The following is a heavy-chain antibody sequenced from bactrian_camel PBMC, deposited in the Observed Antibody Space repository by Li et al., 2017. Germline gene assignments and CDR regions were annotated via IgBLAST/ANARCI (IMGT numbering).Heavy chain of an antibody. CDR1: YSTAC. J-gene: IGHJ6*01. Sequence: HVQLVESGGGSVQAGGSLRLSCAASYSTACVGWFRQPPGKEREGVAGIDDDGSAHYVDTVKGRFTISKGNDKNTLYLQMNSLKPEDTGMYYCAADPSCMGWVNPLSPRISETDFGYWGQGTQVTVS. CDR2: IDDDGSA. V-gene: IGHV3S53*01. D-gene: IGHD5*01. CDR3: AADPSCMGWVNPLSPRISETDFGY.